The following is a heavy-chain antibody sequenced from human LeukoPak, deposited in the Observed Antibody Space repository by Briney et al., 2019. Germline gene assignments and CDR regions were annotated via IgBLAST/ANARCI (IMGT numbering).Heavy chain of an antibody. CDR2: IHYTGST. J-gene: IGHJ6*03. Sequence: SETLSLTCTVSSGSITSYYWSWIRQPPGKGLEYIGHIHYTGSTDYNPSLKSRVTMSVDTSKNQFSLRLISVTGSDTAVYYCARHSPGYYYYYYYMDVWGKGTTVTVSS. CDR3: ARHSPGYYYYYYYMDV. D-gene: IGHD3-10*01. V-gene: IGHV4-59*08. CDR1: SGSITSYY.